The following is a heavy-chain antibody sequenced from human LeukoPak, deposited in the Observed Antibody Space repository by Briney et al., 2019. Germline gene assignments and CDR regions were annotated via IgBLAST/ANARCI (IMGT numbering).Heavy chain of an antibody. V-gene: IGHV3-74*01. CDR2: ITSDGSST. CDR1: GFTFSSYW. D-gene: IGHD5-18*01. CDR3: ARDKGYSVDY. J-gene: IGHJ4*02. Sequence: GGSLRLSCAASGFTFSSYWMHWVRQAPGKGLVWVSRITSDGSSTSYADSVKGRFTISRDNAKNTLYLQMNSLRAEDTAVYYCARDKGYSVDYWGQGTLVTVSS.